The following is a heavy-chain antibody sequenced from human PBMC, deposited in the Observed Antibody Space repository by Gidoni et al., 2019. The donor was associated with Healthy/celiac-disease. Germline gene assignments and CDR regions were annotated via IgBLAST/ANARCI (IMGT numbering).Heavy chain of an antibody. Sequence: QVQLQQWGAGLLKPSETLSLTCAVYGGSFSGYYWSWIRQPPGKGLEWIGEINHSGSTNYNPSLKSRVTISVDTSKNQFSLKLSSVTAADTAVYYCARGFRGRYFDLWGRGTLVTVSS. CDR2: INHSGST. CDR3: ARGFRGRYFDL. V-gene: IGHV4-34*01. D-gene: IGHD3-10*01. CDR1: GGSFSGYY. J-gene: IGHJ2*01.